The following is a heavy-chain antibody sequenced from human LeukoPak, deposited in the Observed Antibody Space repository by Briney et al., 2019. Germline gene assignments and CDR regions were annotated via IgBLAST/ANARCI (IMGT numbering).Heavy chain of an antibody. J-gene: IGHJ3*02. Sequence: SETLSLTCAVYGGSFSGYYWSWIRQPPGKGLEWIGEINHSGSTNYNPSLKSRVTISVDTSKNQFSLKLSSVTAADTAVYYCARFGLGKRAFDIWGQGTMVTVSS. V-gene: IGHV4-34*01. CDR1: GGSFSGYY. D-gene: IGHD3-16*01. CDR3: ARFGLGKRAFDI. CDR2: INHSGST.